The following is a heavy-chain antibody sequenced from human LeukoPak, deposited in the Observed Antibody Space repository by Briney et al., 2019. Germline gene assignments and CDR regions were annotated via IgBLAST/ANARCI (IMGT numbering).Heavy chain of an antibody. CDR3: AHRRGARITMVRGVIIHAFDI. CDR2: IYWNDDK. J-gene: IGHJ3*02. V-gene: IGHV2-5*01. Sequence: VPGPTLVKPTQTLTLTCTFSGFSLSTSGVGVGWIRQPPGKALEWLALIYWNDDKRYSPSLKSRLTITKDTSKNQVVLTMTNMDPVDTATYYCAHRRGARITMVRGVIIHAFDIWGQGTMVTVSS. CDR1: GFSLSTSGVG. D-gene: IGHD3-10*01.